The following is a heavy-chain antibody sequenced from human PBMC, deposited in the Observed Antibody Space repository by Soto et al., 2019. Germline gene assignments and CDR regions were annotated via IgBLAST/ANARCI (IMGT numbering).Heavy chain of an antibody. CDR2: INAGNGNT. CDR1: GYTFTSYA. J-gene: IGHJ6*02. D-gene: IGHD3-10*01. V-gene: IGHV1-3*01. CDR3: AREDYGSGSYYKEDPKPYYYYYGMDV. Sequence: ASVKVSCKASGYTFTSYAMHWVRQAPGQRLEWMGWINAGNGNTKYSQKFQGRVTITRDTSASTAYMELSSLRSEDTAVYYCAREDYGSGSYYKEDPKPYYYYYGMDVWGQGTTVTVSS.